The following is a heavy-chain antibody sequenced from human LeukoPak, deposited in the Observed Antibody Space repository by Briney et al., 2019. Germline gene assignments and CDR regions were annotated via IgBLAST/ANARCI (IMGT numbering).Heavy chain of an antibody. D-gene: IGHD3-22*01. V-gene: IGHV3-23*01. CDR1: GFIFNNYG. CDR3: AKGSSGYFFDL. J-gene: IGHJ4*02. Sequence: GGSLRLSRAASGFIFNNYGLVWVRQAAGKGLEWVSAISNDGGGTTYADFVKGRFTISRDNSKNTLFLQMDSLRAEDTALYYCAKGSSGYFFDLWGQGTLVTVSS. CDR2: ISNDGGGT.